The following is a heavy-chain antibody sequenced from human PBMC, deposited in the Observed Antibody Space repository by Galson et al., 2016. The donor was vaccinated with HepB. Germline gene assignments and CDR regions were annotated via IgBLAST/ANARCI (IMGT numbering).Heavy chain of an antibody. J-gene: IGHJ6*02. CDR1: GFTFTDYW. Sequence: GAEVKKSGESLRISCQGSGFTFTDYWIAWVRQRPGKGLEWMGIIFVRDSDTRYSPSFQGRVTISADKSISVAYLQWSSLEASDTAIYYCARRGNTGMDVWGHGTTVTVFS. D-gene: IGHD2/OR15-2a*01. CDR2: IFVRDSDT. V-gene: IGHV5-51*01. CDR3: ARRGNTGMDV.